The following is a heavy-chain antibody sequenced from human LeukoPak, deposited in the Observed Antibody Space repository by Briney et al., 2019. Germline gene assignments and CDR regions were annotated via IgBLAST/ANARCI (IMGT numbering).Heavy chain of an antibody. CDR2: IFYTGNA. CDR3: ARKTYCSGGRCYGENWFDL. Sequence: SETLSLTRTVTGGSISGYHWNWIRQSPGKGLEWISNIFYTGNADYNPSLKSRVTISINTSKNEISLILRSVTAADTAVYYCARKTYCSGGRCYGENWFDLWGQGILVTVSS. CDR1: GGSISGYH. J-gene: IGHJ5*02. V-gene: IGHV4-59*08. D-gene: IGHD2-15*01.